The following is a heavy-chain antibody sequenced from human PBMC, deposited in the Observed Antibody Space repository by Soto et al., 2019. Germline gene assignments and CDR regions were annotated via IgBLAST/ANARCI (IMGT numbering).Heavy chain of an antibody. CDR3: ARALGGIVVVTEPYYFDD. V-gene: IGHV4-4*02. D-gene: IGHD2-21*02. CDR2: IYHSGST. CDR1: VGSSSISNW. Sequence: SDTLSLTYAVSVGSSSISNWWSWVRQPPVKGLEWNWEIYHSGSTNYNPSLKSRVTISVEKSKNKFSLKMSSVTAADTDVYYCARALGGIVVVTEPYYFDDWGQGTLVTVSS. J-gene: IGHJ4*02.